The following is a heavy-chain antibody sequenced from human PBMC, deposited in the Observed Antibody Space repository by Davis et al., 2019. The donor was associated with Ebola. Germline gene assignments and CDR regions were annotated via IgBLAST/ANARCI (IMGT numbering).Heavy chain of an antibody. Sequence: GESLKISCAASGFPFSTYSMNWVRQAPGKGLEWVSSISSRSYSIYYADSVKGRFTISRDNAKNSLYLQMNSLRAEETAVYYCARSSVWGQGTLVTVS. V-gene: IGHV3-21*01. J-gene: IGHJ4*02. CDR3: ARSSV. CDR2: ISSRSYSI. CDR1: GFPFSTYS.